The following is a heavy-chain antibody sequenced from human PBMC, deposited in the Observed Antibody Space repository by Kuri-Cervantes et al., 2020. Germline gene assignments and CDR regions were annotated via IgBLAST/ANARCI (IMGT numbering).Heavy chain of an antibody. J-gene: IGHJ3*02. Sequence: SETLSLTCTVSGGSISSYYWGWIRQPPGKGLEWTGSIYYSGSTYYNPSLKSRVTISADTSKNQFSLKLSSVTAADTAVYYCARQARNYYDMRAFDIWGQGTMVTVSS. CDR1: GGSISSYY. V-gene: IGHV4-39*01. CDR2: IYYSGST. D-gene: IGHD3-22*01. CDR3: ARQARNYYDMRAFDI.